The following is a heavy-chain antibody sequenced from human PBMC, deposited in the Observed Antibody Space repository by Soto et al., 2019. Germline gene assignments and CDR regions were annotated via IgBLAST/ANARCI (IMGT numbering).Heavy chain of an antibody. CDR2: ISAYNGNT. D-gene: IGHD3-22*01. J-gene: IGHJ3*02. V-gene: IGHV1-18*01. CDR3: ARGSYYDSSGLPQLDI. CDR1: GYTFTSYG. Sequence: QVQLVQSGAEVKKPGASVKGSCKASGYTFTSYGISWVRQAPGQGLEWLGWISAYNGNTNYAQKLQGRVTMTTDTSQSTADMELRSLRSADTHVYYCARGSYYDSSGLPQLDIWGQVTLVTVAS.